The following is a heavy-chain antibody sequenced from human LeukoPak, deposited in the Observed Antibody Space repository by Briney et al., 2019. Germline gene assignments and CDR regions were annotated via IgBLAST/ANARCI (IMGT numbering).Heavy chain of an antibody. V-gene: IGHV3-23*01. CDR3: AKDPPGYCSGGSCYASFDY. CDR1: GFTFSSYA. CDR2: ISGSGGST. Sequence: QSGGSLRLSCAASGFTFSSYAMSWVRQAPGKGLEWTSAISGSGGSTYYADSVKGRFTISRDNSKNTLYLQMNSLRAEDTAVYYCAKDPPGYCSGGSCYASFDYWGQGTLVTVSS. J-gene: IGHJ4*02. D-gene: IGHD2-15*01.